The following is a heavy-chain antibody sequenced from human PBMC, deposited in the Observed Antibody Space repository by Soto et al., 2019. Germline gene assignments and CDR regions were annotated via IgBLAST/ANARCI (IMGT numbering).Heavy chain of an antibody. CDR1: GFMFSSFA. J-gene: IGHJ6*02. CDR3: AKDSKSVSVSAARAYGMDV. D-gene: IGHD2-2*01. Sequence: GGSLRLSCAGSGFMFSSFAMTWVRQAPGKGLEWVSTTRSNGEHTYYADSVKGRFTVSRDNSKNTLILEMSSLRAEDSAIYYCAKDSKSVSVSAARAYGMDVWGQGTTVTVSS. CDR2: TRSNGEHT. V-gene: IGHV3-23*01.